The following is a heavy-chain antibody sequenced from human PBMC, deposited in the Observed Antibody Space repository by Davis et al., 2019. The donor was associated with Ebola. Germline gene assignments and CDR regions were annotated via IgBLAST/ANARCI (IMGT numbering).Heavy chain of an antibody. Sequence: SETLSLTCTVSGGSIRSYYWSWIRQPLGKGLEWIGYIYYTGSTDYNPSLKSRVTISVDTSRNQFSLKMRSVTAADTAVYYCARNSITKFNWLDPWGQGALVTVSS. CDR3: ARNSITKFNWLDP. V-gene: IGHV4-59*01. D-gene: IGHD1-14*01. CDR2: IYYTGST. J-gene: IGHJ5*02. CDR1: GGSIRSYY.